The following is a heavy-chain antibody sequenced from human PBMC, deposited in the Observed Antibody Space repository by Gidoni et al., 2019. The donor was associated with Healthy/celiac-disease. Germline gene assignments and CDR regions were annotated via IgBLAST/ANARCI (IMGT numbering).Heavy chain of an antibody. CDR1: GFTFSSYA. D-gene: IGHD2-21*01. J-gene: IGHJ4*02. CDR2: IGGSGGRT. V-gene: IGHV3-23*01. Sequence: EVQLFESWRGLVQPGGSLSLYCAASGFTFSSYAMSWVRQTPCKGLEWVSAIGGSGGRTYNADSVKGRFTISRDNSKSTRYLQMNSLRAEDTAVYYCAKLGRVVIAISGFDYWGQGTLVTVSS. CDR3: AKLGRVVIAISGFDY.